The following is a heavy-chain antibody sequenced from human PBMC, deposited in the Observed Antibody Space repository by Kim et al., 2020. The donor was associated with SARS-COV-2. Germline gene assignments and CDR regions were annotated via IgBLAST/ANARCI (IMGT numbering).Heavy chain of an antibody. CDR1: GYTFTSYG. J-gene: IGHJ6*02. D-gene: IGHD3-16*01. V-gene: IGHV1-18*01. CDR2: ISAYNGNT. CDR3: ARDASTPSYYYAMDV. Sequence: ASVKVSCKASGYTFTSYGISWVRQAPGQGLEGMGWISAYNGNTNYAKKLQGRVTMTTDTSTSTAYMELRSLRSDDTAVYYCARDASTPSYYYAMDVWGQGTTVTVSS.